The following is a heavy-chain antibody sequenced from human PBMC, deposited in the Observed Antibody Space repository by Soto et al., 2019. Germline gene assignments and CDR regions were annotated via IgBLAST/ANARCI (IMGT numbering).Heavy chain of an antibody. D-gene: IGHD3-22*01. CDR3: ASQYYYDSSGYRRPYSYYYGMDV. V-gene: IGHV3-43*01. J-gene: IGHJ6*02. Sequence: GGSLRLSCAASGFTFDDYTMHWVRQAPGKGLEWVSLITWDGGSTYYADSVKGRFTISRDNSKNSLYLQMNSLRTEDTALYYCASQYYYDSSGYRRPYSYYYGMDVWGQGTTVTVSS. CDR1: GFTFDDYT. CDR2: ITWDGGST.